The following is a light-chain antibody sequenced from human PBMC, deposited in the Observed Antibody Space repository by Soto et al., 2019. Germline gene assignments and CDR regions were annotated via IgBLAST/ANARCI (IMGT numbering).Light chain of an antibody. CDR3: QSYHHPKGV. CDR1: SGSIASNY. Sequence: NFMLTQPHSVSGSPGKTVTISCTRSSGSIASNYVLWYQQRPGSAPIIVIYEDNQRPSGVPDRFSGSIDTSSNSASLTISGLKTEDEADYYCQSYHHPKGVFGGGTKLTVL. CDR2: EDN. V-gene: IGLV6-57*03. J-gene: IGLJ3*02.